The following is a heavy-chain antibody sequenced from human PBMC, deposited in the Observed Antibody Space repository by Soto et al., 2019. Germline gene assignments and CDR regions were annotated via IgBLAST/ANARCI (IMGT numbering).Heavy chain of an antibody. V-gene: IGHV1-69*01. CDR3: ARGYPENYCYAMDV. J-gene: IGHJ6*02. D-gene: IGHD2-2*01. CDR2: IIPMFGIG. CDR1: GGSFSKYG. Sequence: QVQLVQSGAEVKMPGSSVRVSCKASGGSFSKYGISWVRQAPGQGLEWMGGIIPMFGIGNYAEKFLGRVTITADESTSTSLRELSSLRSQDTAVYLCARGYPENYCYAMDVWGQGTTVTVPS.